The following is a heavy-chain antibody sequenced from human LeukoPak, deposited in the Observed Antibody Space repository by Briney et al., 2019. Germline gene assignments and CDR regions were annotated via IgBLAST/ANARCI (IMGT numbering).Heavy chain of an antibody. CDR3: ERDQVVGANVRDALDI. Sequence: GGSLRLSCVASGFTFSSYSMNWVRQGPGKGLECVSFISSSSRYIYYADSMKGRLTISRDNAENSLYLGMYSLRVEDTAVYYWERDQVVGANVRDALDIWGKGKMVTVSS. CDR1: GFTFSSYS. J-gene: IGHJ3*02. V-gene: IGHV3-21*01. CDR2: ISSSSRYI. D-gene: IGHD1-26*01.